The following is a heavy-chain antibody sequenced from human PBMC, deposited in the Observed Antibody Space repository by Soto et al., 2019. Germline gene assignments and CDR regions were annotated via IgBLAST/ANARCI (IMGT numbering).Heavy chain of an antibody. V-gene: IGHV4-61*01. CDR2: IYYSGST. CDR3: ARVGRDYYDSSGYYGTNYYYYYGMDV. CDR1: GGSVSSGSYY. J-gene: IGHJ6*02. D-gene: IGHD3-22*01. Sequence: PSETLSLTCTVSGGSVSSGSYYWSWIRQPPGKGLEWIGYIYYSGSTNYNPSLKSRVTISVDTSKNQFSLKLSSVTAADTAVYYCARVGRDYYDSSGYYGTNYYYYYGMDVWGQGTTVTVSS.